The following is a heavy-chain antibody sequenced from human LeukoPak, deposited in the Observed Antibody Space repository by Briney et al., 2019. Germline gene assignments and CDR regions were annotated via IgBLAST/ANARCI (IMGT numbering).Heavy chain of an antibody. D-gene: IGHD3-22*01. Sequence: GAALQIPFKGSGYHFSDYWIGWGRRMPGKGLEWMGIIYPGDSDTRYSPSFQGQVTISVDKSLNTAYLQWTSLKASDSAMYYCARRLYYYDSGGYFLGWFDPWGQGTLVTVSS. J-gene: IGHJ5*02. CDR3: ARRLYYYDSGGYFLGWFDP. CDR1: GYHFSDYW. CDR2: IYPGDSDT. V-gene: IGHV5-51*01.